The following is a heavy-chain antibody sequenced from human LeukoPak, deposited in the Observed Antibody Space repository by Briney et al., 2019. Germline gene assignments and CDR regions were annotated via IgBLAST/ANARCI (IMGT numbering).Heavy chain of an antibody. Sequence: PSETLSLTCTVSGGSISSYYWSWIRQPPGKGLEWIGYIYYSGSTNYNPSLKSRVTISVDTSKNQFSLKLSSVTAADTAVYYCARVKVVPAANTLYFDYWGQGTLVTVSS. CDR3: ARVKVVPAANTLYFDY. CDR2: IYYSGST. D-gene: IGHD2-2*01. J-gene: IGHJ4*02. V-gene: IGHV4-59*01. CDR1: GGSISSYY.